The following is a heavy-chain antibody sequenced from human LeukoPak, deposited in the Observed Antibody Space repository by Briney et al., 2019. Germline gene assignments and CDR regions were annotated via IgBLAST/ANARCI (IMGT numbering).Heavy chain of an antibody. J-gene: IGHJ4*02. CDR3: VKRGSSYGPFDN. D-gene: IGHD5-18*01. Sequence: GGSLRLSCAASGFTFSSYAMTWARRAPGKGLEWVSTISYSGAATYYADSAKGRFTISRDNSRDTVCLQMNNLRAEDTAIYFCVKRGSSYGPFDNWGQGTLVTVSS. CDR1: GFTFSSYA. CDR2: ISYSGAAT. V-gene: IGHV3-23*01.